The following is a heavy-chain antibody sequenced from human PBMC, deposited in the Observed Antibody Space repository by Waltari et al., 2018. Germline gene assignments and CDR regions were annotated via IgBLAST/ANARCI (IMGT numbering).Heavy chain of an antibody. CDR2: ISSSSSYI. CDR1: GFTFSSYR. V-gene: IGHV3-21*01. J-gene: IGHJ2*01. CDR3: ARDYGGNARYFDL. Sequence: EVQLVESGGGLVKPGGSLRLSCAASGFTFSSYRMNWVRQAPGNGLEWVSSISSSSSYIDYADSVKGRVTISRDNAKNSLYLQMNSLRAEDTAVYYCARDYGGNARYFDLWGRGTLVTVSS. D-gene: IGHD2-15*01.